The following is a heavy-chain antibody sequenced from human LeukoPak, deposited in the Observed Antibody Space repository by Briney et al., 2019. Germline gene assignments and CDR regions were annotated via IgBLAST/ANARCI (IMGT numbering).Heavy chain of an antibody. V-gene: IGHV3-23*01. J-gene: IGHJ4*02. D-gene: IGHD2-2*01. Sequence: GGSLRLSCAASGFTFSSYAMTWVRQAPGKGLEWVSVISGGGGSTYYADSVKGRFIISRDNSKNTLYLQMNSLRAEDTAVYYCARGQCSSPSCRYFDYWGQGTLVTVSS. CDR2: ISGGGGST. CDR3: ARGQCSSPSCRYFDY. CDR1: GFTFSSYA.